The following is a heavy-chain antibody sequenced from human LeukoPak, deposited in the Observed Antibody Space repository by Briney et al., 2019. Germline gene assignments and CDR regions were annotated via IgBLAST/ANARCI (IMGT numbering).Heavy chain of an antibody. V-gene: IGHV3-9*03. CDR3: AKGKGRYSSGWYGFDY. CDR1: GFTFDDYA. J-gene: IGHJ4*02. CDR2: ISWNSGSI. D-gene: IGHD6-19*01. Sequence: GGSLRLSCAASGFTFDDYAMHWVRQAPGKGLEWVSGISWNSGSIGYADSVKGRFTISRDNAKNSLYLQMNSLRAEDMALYYCAKGKGRYSSGWYGFDYWGQGTLVTVSS.